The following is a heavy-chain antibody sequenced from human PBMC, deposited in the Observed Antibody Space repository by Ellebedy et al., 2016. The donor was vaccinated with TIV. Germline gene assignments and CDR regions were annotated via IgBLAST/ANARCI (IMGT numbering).Heavy chain of an antibody. Sequence: GGSLRLXXAASGFTFSSYSMNWVRQAPGKGLEWVSSISSSSSYIYYADSVKGRFTISRDNAKNSLYLQMNSLRAEDTAVYYCARGAGGFWSGLYPTAFDYWGQGTLVTVSS. J-gene: IGHJ4*02. D-gene: IGHD3-3*01. CDR2: ISSSSSYI. CDR3: ARGAGGFWSGLYPTAFDY. V-gene: IGHV3-21*01. CDR1: GFTFSSYS.